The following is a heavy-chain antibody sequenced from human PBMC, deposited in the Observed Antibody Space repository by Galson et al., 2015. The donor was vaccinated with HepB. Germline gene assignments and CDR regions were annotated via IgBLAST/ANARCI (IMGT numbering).Heavy chain of an antibody. Sequence: SVKVSCKASGYTFTSYAMHWVRQAPGQRLEWMGWINAGNGNTKYSQKFQGRVTITRDTSASTAYMELSSLRSEDTAVYYCARDRPYDFWSGYYLEGDYWGQGTLVTVSS. CDR2: INAGNGNT. V-gene: IGHV1-3*01. J-gene: IGHJ4*02. CDR3: ARDRPYDFWSGYYLEGDY. CDR1: GYTFTSYA. D-gene: IGHD3-3*01.